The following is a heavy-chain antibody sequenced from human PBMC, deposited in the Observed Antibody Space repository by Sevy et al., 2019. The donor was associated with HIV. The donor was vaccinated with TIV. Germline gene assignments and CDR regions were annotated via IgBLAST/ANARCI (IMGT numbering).Heavy chain of an antibody. Sequence: GGSLRLSCAASGFTVSGNYMSWVRQAPGKGLEWVSVIYSGGSTYYADSVKGRFTISGDTSKTTLYLQMNSLRFEDTAVYYCASTSCSGGSCYSLIDAWGQGTLVTVSS. CDR1: GFTVSGNY. D-gene: IGHD2-15*01. CDR3: ASTSCSGGSCYSLIDA. J-gene: IGHJ4*02. V-gene: IGHV3-66*02. CDR2: IYSGGST.